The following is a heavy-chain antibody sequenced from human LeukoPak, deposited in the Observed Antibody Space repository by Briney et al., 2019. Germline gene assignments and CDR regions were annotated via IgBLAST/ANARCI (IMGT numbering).Heavy chain of an antibody. D-gene: IGHD6-13*01. CDR3: ARVFQKQLSDY. CDR2: INPNSGGT. CDR1: GYTFTGYY. Sequence: ASVKVSCKASGYTFTGYYIHWVRQAPGQAPEWMGWINPNSGGTNYAQKFQGRVTMTRDTSISTAYMELSRLRSDDTAVYYCARVFQKQLSDYWGQGSLVTVSS. V-gene: IGHV1-2*02. J-gene: IGHJ4*02.